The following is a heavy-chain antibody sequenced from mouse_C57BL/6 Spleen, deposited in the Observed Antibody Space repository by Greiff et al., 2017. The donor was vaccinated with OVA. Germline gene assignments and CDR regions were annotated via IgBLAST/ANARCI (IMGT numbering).Heavy chain of an antibody. V-gene: IGHV1-15*01. CDR3: TRDYGSRDWFAY. CDR1: GYTFTDYE. D-gene: IGHD1-1*01. CDR2: IDPETGGT. Sequence: VQLQQSGAELVRPGASVTLSCKASGYTFTDYEMHWVKQTPVHGLEWIGAIDPETGGTAYNQKFKGKAILTADQSSSTAYIELRSLTSEDSAVYYCTRDYGSRDWFAYWGQGTLVTVSA. J-gene: IGHJ3*01.